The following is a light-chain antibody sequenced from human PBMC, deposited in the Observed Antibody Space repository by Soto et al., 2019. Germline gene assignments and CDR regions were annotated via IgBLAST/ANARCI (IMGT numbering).Light chain of an antibody. CDR3: QQYNNWLSWT. Sequence: EIVMTQFPATLSVSPGETATLSCRASQTIGSKLAWYQHKPGQAPRLLIYGASTRATGIPARFSGSGSGTEFTLTISSLQSGHFALYFCQQYNNWLSWTFGQGTKVDIK. CDR1: QTIGSK. J-gene: IGKJ1*01. V-gene: IGKV3-15*01. CDR2: GAS.